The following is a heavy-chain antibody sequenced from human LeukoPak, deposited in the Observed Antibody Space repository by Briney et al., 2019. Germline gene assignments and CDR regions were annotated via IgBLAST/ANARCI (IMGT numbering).Heavy chain of an antibody. CDR1: GFTFSSYE. CDR3: ARESGRDGHNLLDF. V-gene: IGHV3-48*03. Sequence: GGSLRLSCAASGFTFSSYEMNWVRQAPGKGLVWVSYISSSGSTIYYADSVKGRFTISRDNAENSLYLQMNSLRDEDTAVYYCARESGRDGHNLLDFWGQGTLVTVSS. D-gene: IGHD5-24*01. J-gene: IGHJ4*02. CDR2: ISSSGSTI.